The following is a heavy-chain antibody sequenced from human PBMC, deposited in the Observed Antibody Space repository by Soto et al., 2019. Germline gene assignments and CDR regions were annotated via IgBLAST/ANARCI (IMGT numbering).Heavy chain of an antibody. Sequence: SQTLSLTCTVAGASIINNHYYCNFIREPPGKCLEWIGYIYYSGSTSYNPSLESRLTISIDTSRNQFSLELSSVTAADTAVYFCARASMIGVPGFFDVWGRGTLVTVSS. CDR1: GASIINNHYY. CDR3: ARASMIGVPGFFDV. V-gene: IGHV4-30-4*08. J-gene: IGHJ2*01. D-gene: IGHD3-22*01. CDR2: IYYSGST.